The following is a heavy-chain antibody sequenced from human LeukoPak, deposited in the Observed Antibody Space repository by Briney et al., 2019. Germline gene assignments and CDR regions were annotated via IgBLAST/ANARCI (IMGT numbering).Heavy chain of an antibody. CDR2: IYYSGNT. D-gene: IGHD2-15*01. J-gene: IGHJ3*02. Sequence: SETLSLTCTVSGDSISSYYWSWIRQPPGKGLEWIGYIYYSGNTNYNPSLKSRVTISVDTSKNQFSLRLSSVTAADTAVYYCARSYCGGGSCGAFDIWGQGTMVTVSS. CDR3: ARSYCGGGSCGAFDI. CDR1: GDSISSYY. V-gene: IGHV4-59*01.